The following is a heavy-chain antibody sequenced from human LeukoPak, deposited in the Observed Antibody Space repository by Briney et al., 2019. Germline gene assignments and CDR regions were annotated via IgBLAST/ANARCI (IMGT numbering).Heavy chain of an antibody. CDR3: AREGRAAAGIYDTEYFQH. CDR2: ISSSSSYI. V-gene: IGHV3-21*01. J-gene: IGHJ1*01. CDR1: GFTFSSYS. Sequence: GGSLRLSCAASGFTFSSYSMNWVRQAPGKGLEWVSSISSSSSYIYYADSVKGRFTISRDNAKNSLYLQMNSLRAEDTAVYYCAREGRAAAGIYDTEYFQHWGQGTLVTVSS. D-gene: IGHD6-13*01.